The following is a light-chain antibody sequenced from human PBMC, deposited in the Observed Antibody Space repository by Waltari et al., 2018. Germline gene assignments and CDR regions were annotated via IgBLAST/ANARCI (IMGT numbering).Light chain of an antibody. CDR2: GAS. CDR1: QSINSN. V-gene: IGKV3-15*01. J-gene: IGKJ1*01. CDR3: QHYNNWPPWT. Sequence: EIVMTQSPATLSVSPGEGATLSCRASQSINSNLAWYQQKPGQAPRLLIYGASTRATCIPARFSGSGSGTEFTLTISSLQSEDFALYYCQHYNNWPPWTFGQGTKVEIK.